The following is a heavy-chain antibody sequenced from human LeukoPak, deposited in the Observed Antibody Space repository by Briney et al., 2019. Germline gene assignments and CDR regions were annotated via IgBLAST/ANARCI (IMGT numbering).Heavy chain of an antibody. J-gene: IGHJ5*02. V-gene: IGHV1-2*02. CDR1: GYTFTGYY. CDR2: INPNSGGT. D-gene: IGHD2-21*01. CDR3: ARDLLAYCGGDCYSIDP. Sequence: ASVKVSCKASGYTFTGYYMHWVRQAPGQGLEWMGWINPNSGGTNYAQKFQGRVTMTRYTSISTAYMELSRLRSDDTAVYYCARDLLAYCGGDCYSIDPWGQGTLVTVPS.